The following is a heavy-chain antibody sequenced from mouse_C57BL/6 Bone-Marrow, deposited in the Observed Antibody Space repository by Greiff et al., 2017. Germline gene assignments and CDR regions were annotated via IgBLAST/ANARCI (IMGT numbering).Heavy chain of an antibody. Sequence: EVKLVESGEGLVKPGGSLKLSCAASGFTFSSYAMSWVRQTPEKRLEWVAYISSGGDYIYYADTVKGRFTISRDNARNTLYLQMSSLKSEDTAMYYCTRGRRAQADYAMDCWGQGTSVTVSS. CDR3: TRGRRAQADYAMDC. V-gene: IGHV5-9-1*02. CDR1: GFTFSSYA. J-gene: IGHJ4*01. D-gene: IGHD3-2*02. CDR2: ISSGGDYI.